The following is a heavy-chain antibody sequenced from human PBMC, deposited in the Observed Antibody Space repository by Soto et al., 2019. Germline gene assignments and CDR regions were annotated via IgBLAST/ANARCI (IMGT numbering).Heavy chain of an antibody. J-gene: IGHJ1*01. CDR2: ISYDGSNK. CDR1: GFTFSSYA. Sequence: GGSLRLSCAASGFTFSSYAMHWVRQAQAKGLEWVAVISYDGSNKYYADSVKGRFTISRDNSRNMLYLQMNSLRVEDTAVYYCVRDRSSGKNYNGPFAFWGQGSLVTVSS. D-gene: IGHD3-10*01. CDR3: VRDRSSGKNYNGPFAF. V-gene: IGHV3-30-3*01.